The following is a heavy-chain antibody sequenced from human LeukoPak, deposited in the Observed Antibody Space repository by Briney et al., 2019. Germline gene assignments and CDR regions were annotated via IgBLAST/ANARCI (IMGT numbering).Heavy chain of an antibody. J-gene: IGHJ3*02. CDR2: SHYSGST. D-gene: IGHD3-22*01. V-gene: IGHV4-59*01. CDR1: GGSISTYY. CDR3: ARVRRVLITTNDAFDI. Sequence: SETLSLTCSVSGGSISTYYWSWIRQPPGKGLEWIGYSHYSGSTKYNPSLKSRVTISVDTSKNQFSLKLSSVTAADTAVYYCARVRRVLITTNDAFDIWGQGTMVTVSS.